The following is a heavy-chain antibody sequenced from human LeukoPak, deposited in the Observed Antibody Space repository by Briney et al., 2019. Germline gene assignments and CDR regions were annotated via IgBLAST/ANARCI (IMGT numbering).Heavy chain of an antibody. V-gene: IGHV1-18*01. CDR2: ISAYNGNT. J-gene: IGHJ4*02. CDR3: SIGLGGALDY. Sequence: ASVKVSCKASGYTFTSYGISWVRQAPGQGLEWMGWISAYNGNTNYAQKLQGRVTMTTDTSTSTAYLELRSLRSDATAVYYCSIGLGGALDYWGEGALVTLSS. CDR1: GYTFTSYG. D-gene: IGHD3-16*01.